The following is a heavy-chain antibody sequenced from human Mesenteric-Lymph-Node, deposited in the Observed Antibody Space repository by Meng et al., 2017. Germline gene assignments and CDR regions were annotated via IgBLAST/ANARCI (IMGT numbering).Heavy chain of an antibody. CDR1: GGSIRSSSYY. CDR2: IYYSGST. J-gene: IGHJ5*02. V-gene: IGHV4-39*01. CDR3: VRLYHDRSGYYWFDP. Sequence: QLQLQESGPGLVKPSETLALTCTVSGGSIRSSSYYRGWIRQPPGKGLEWIGSIYYSGSTYDNPSLKSRVTLSVDTSKNQFSLKLSSVTAADTAMYFCVRLYHDRSGYYWFDPWGQGTLVTVSS. D-gene: IGHD3-22*01.